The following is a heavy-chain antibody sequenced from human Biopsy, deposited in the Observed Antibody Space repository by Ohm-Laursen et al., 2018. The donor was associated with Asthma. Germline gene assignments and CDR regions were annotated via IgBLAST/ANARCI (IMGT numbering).Heavy chain of an antibody. V-gene: IGHV4-31*03. Sequence: SQTLSLTCSVSGDSIIIGGHYWSWIRQHPGKGLEWIGHIYFSGGAKYNPSLKSRVSISVDTSKNQFSLKLSSVTAADTAVYYCARARAFRHDMTGPKTCLTVWGPGTTVIVSS. J-gene: IGHJ6*02. CDR3: ARARAFRHDMTGPKTCLTV. D-gene: IGHD3-9*01. CDR2: IYFSGGA. CDR1: GDSIIIGGHY.